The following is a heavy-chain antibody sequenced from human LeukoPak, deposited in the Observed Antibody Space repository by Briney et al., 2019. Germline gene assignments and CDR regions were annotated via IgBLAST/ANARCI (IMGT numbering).Heavy chain of an antibody. Sequence: PGGSLRLSCAASGFTFSSYAMSWVRQAPGKGLEWVSAISVSGGGTYYADSVKGRFTISRDNAKNSLYLQMNSLRAEDTAVYYCARVRGGSYYRLAYWGQGTLVTVSS. V-gene: IGHV3-23*01. CDR1: GFTFSSYA. J-gene: IGHJ4*02. CDR3: ARVRGGSYYRLAY. D-gene: IGHD1-26*01. CDR2: ISVSGGGT.